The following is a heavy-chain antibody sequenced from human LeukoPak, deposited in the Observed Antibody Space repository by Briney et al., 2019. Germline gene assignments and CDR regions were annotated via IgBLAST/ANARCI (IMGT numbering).Heavy chain of an antibody. CDR1: GFTFSSYS. Sequence: GGSLRLSCAASGFTFSSYSMNWVRQAPGKGLEWVSSISSSSSSYIYYADSVKGRFTISRDNAKNSLYLQMNSLRAEDTAVYYCAREREWLVRSLWFDPWGQGTLVTVSS. CDR3: AREREWLVRSLWFDP. J-gene: IGHJ5*02. CDR2: ISSSSSSYI. D-gene: IGHD6-19*01. V-gene: IGHV3-21*01.